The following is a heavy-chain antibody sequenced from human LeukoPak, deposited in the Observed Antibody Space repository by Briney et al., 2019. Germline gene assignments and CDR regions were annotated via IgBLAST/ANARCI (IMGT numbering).Heavy chain of an antibody. CDR1: GDSISSYY. J-gene: IGHJ4*02. V-gene: IGHV4-59*01. D-gene: IGHD6-19*01. CDR2: IYYSGST. Sequence: SETLSLTCTVSGDSISSYYWSWIRQPPGKGLEWIANIYYSGSTNYSPSLRSRVTISVDTSKNQFSLELTSVTAADTAVYYCARGVWSSGWSAYNFDYWGQGTLVTVSP. CDR3: ARGVWSSGWSAYNFDY.